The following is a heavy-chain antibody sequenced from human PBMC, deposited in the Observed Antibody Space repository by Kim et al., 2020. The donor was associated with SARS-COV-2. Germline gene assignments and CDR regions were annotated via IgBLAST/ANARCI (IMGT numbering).Heavy chain of an antibody. Sequence: GASLKISCKGSGYSFTSFWIGWVRQMPGKGLEWMGIIYPGDSDTKYSPSFQGQVTISADKSIDTAFLQWSSLKASDTAIYYCARHLGYFFDSGGDFPQGSFDPWGQGTLVTVSS. V-gene: IGHV5-51*01. J-gene: IGHJ5*02. CDR3: ARHLGYFFDSGGDFPQGSFDP. CDR1: GYSFTSFW. D-gene: IGHD3-22*01. CDR2: IYPGDSDT.